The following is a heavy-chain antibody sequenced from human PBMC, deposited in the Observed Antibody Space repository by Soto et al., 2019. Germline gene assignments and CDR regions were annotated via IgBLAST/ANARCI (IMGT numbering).Heavy chain of an antibody. CDR3: TWRSGQYYDY. Sequence: VGSLRLSCAVPSFTFITNGMSWVRQAPGKGLQWVSGLTGSDGVTYYADSVKGRFTLARDTSKNTLWLQMNSLRVEDTAIYYCTWRSGQYYDYWGQGNLVTVSS. V-gene: IGHV3-23*01. D-gene: IGHD3-22*01. CDR1: SFTFITNG. J-gene: IGHJ4*02. CDR2: LTGSDGVT.